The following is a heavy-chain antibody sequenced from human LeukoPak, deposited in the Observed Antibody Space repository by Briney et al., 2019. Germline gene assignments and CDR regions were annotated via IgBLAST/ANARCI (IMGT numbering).Heavy chain of an antibody. CDR3: ARVGCSSTSCRYYFEY. D-gene: IGHD2-2*01. V-gene: IGHV3-33*01. CDR1: GLTFSSYG. CDR2: IWYDGSYK. Sequence: GGALRLSCAASGLTFSSYGVHGVRQAPGKGLEGVAVIWYDGSYKYYADSVKGRFTISRDNSKNALYLQMNSLRAEDTAVYYCARVGCSSTSCRYYFEYWGQGSLVPVSS. J-gene: IGHJ4*02.